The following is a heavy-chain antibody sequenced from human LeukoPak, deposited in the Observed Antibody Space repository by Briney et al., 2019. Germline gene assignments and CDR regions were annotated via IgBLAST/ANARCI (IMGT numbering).Heavy chain of an antibody. Sequence: KPSETLSLTCTVSGGSISSSSYYWGWIRQPPGKGLEWIGSIYYSGSTYYNPSLKSRVTISVDTSKNQFSLKLSSVTAADTAVYYCARREELRPFDYWGQGTLVTVSS. J-gene: IGHJ4*02. V-gene: IGHV4-39*01. D-gene: IGHD1-26*01. CDR3: ARREELRPFDY. CDR1: GGSISSSSYY. CDR2: IYYSGST.